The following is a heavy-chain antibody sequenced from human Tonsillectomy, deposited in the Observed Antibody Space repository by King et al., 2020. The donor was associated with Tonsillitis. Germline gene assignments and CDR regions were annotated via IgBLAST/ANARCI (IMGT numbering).Heavy chain of an antibody. CDR1: GYSFTSYC. CDR3: ARHTGSGHYIDY. Sequence: VQLVESGAEVKKPGESLRISCKGSGYSFTSYCISWVRQMPGKGLEWMGRIDPTDSYTNYSPSFRGHVTISADKSISTAYLQWSSLKASDTAMYYCARHTGSGHYIDYWGQGTLVTVSS. D-gene: IGHD6-19*01. V-gene: IGHV5-10-1*03. CDR2: IDPTDSYT. J-gene: IGHJ4*02.